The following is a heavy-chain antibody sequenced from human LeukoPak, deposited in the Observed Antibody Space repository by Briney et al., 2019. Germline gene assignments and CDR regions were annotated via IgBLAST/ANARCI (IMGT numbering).Heavy chain of an antibody. D-gene: IGHD3-10*01. CDR1: GFIFSSYS. V-gene: IGHV3-48*01. CDR3: VSGNYYGSGSPDY. CDR2: ISSSSSTI. Sequence: GGSLRLSCAASGFIFSSYSMNWVRQAPGKGLEWVSYISSSSSTIYYADSVKGRFTISRDNAKNSLYLQMNSLRAEDTAVYYCVSGNYYGSGSPDYWGQGTLVTVSS. J-gene: IGHJ4*02.